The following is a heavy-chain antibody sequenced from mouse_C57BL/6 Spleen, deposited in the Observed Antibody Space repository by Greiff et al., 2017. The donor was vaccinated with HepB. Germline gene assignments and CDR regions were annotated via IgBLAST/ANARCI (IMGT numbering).Heavy chain of an antibody. CDR1: GYSITSGYY. D-gene: IGHD1-1*01. CDR2: ISYDGSN. Sequence: EVKLMESGPGLVKPSQSLSLTCSVTGYSITSGYYWNWIRQFPGNKLEWMGYISYDGSNNYNPSLKNRISITRDTSKNQFFLKLNSVTTEDTATYYCASTYYYGFDYWGQGTTLTVSS. J-gene: IGHJ2*01. CDR3: ASTYYYGFDY. V-gene: IGHV3-6*01.